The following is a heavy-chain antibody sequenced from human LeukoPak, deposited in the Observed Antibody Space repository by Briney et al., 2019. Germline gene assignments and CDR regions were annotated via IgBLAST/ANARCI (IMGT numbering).Heavy chain of an antibody. Sequence: GGSLRLSCAASGFTFSDYYMAWIRQAPGKGLEWISYISTSGSAVYYADSVKGRFTMSRDNAKNSLYLQMSSLRAEDTAVYYCARRAPFYYNSWSPTHDYGMDVWGQGTTVTVSS. J-gene: IGHJ6*02. CDR1: GFTFSDYY. V-gene: IGHV3-11*01. D-gene: IGHD3-10*01. CDR3: ARRAPFYYNSWSPTHDYGMDV. CDR2: ISTSGSAV.